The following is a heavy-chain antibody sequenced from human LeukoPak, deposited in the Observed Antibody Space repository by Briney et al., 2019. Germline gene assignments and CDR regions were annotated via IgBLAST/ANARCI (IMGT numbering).Heavy chain of an antibody. J-gene: IGHJ4*02. D-gene: IGHD6-13*01. CDR1: GFTFSSYN. CDR2: ITSGGSTI. Sequence: GGSLRLSCAASGFTFSSYNMNWVRQAPGKGLEWVSYITSGGSTIYYADSVKGRFTISRDNAKNSLYLKMNSLRDEDTAVYYCAHLYGSQTNIDCWGQGTLVTVSS. CDR3: AHLYGSQTNIDC. V-gene: IGHV3-48*02.